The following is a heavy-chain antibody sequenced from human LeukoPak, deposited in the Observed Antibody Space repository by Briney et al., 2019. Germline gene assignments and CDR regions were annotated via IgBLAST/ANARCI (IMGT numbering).Heavy chain of an antibody. CDR2: IYTSGST. CDR1: GGSISSGSYY. J-gene: IGHJ6*03. Sequence: SETLSLTCTVSGGSISSGSYYWSWIRQPAGKGLEWIGRIYTSGSTNYNPSLKSRVTISVDTSNNQFSLKLSSVTAADTAVYYCARDGYYDILTGSYYYYMDVWGKGTTVTVSS. CDR3: ARDGYYDILTGSYYYYMDV. V-gene: IGHV4-61*02. D-gene: IGHD3-9*01.